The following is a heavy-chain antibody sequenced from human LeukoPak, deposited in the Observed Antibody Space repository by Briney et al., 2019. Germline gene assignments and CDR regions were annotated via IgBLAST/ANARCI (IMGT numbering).Heavy chain of an antibody. Sequence: PGGSLRLSCTASGFTFSTYNMNWVRQAPGKGLEWVSSISSSGSYVYYADSLKGRFTVSRDNAKDSLYLQMNSLRAEDTAVYYCARDPSRWGLLNFDYWGQGTLVTVSS. CDR1: GFTFSTYN. CDR3: ARDPSRWGLLNFDY. V-gene: IGHV3-21*01. D-gene: IGHD1-26*01. CDR2: ISSSGSYV. J-gene: IGHJ4*02.